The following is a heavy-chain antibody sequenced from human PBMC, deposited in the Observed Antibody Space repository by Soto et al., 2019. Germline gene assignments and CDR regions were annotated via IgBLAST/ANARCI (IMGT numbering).Heavy chain of an antibody. CDR3: ARVASRGYSSSWYRNWFDP. V-gene: IGHV4-59*01. J-gene: IGHJ5*02. CDR1: GGSISSYY. CDR2: IYYSGST. D-gene: IGHD6-13*01. Sequence: SETLSLTCTVSGGSISSYYWSWIRQPPGKGLEWIGYIYYSGSTNYNPSLKSRVTISVDTSKNQFSLKLSSVTAADTAVSYCARVASRGYSSSWYRNWFDPWGQGTLVTVSS.